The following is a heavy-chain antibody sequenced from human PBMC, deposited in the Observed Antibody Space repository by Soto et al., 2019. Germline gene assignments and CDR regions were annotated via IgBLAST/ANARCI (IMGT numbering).Heavy chain of an antibody. CDR2: VSLGVNNK. Sequence: QVQLVESGGGVVQPGRSLRLSCAASGFTFSSYPMHWVRQAPGKGLEWVAIVSLGVNNKYYADSVKGRFTISRDDSKNTLYPQMNSLRAEDTAIYFCARDRGSYLLDYWGQGTLVTVSS. V-gene: IGHV3-30-3*01. CDR1: GFTFSSYP. J-gene: IGHJ4*02. CDR3: ARDRGSYLLDY. D-gene: IGHD1-26*01.